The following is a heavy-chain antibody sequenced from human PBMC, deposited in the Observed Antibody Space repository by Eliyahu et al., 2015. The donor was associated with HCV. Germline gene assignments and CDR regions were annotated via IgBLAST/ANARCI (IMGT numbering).Heavy chain of an antibody. CDR3: ASGGGGIAVAGTGGWFDP. Sequence: QVQLQESGPGLVKPSETLSLTCIVSGGSITTYYWSWIRQPPGKGLEWIGYIHYSGSTNYNPSLKSRVTISLDTSKNQFSLNLTSATAADTAVYYCASGGGGIAVAGTGGWFDPWGQGTLVTVSS. J-gene: IGHJ5*02. CDR2: IHYSGST. CDR1: GGSITTYY. D-gene: IGHD6-19*01. V-gene: IGHV4-59*01.